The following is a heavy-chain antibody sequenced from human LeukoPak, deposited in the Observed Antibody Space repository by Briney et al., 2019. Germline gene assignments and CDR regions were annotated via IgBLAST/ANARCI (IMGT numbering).Heavy chain of an antibody. CDR2: IYSSGST. D-gene: IGHD5-18*01. V-gene: IGHV4-39*01. CDR1: GASISGSGYY. J-gene: IGHJ6*03. Sequence: SETLSLTCAVSGASISGSGYYWGWIRQPPGKGLEWIGNIYSSGSTYYNASLQSRVTISIDTSKNQFSLRLNSVTAADTAMYYCARAPDTAIPYYYMDVWGKGTTVTVSS. CDR3: ARAPDTAIPYYYMDV.